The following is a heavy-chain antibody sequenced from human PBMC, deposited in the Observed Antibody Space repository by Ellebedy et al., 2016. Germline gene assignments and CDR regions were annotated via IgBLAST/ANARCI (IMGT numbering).Heavy chain of an antibody. V-gene: IGHV1-3*01. Sequence: ASVKVSCKASGYTFTSYAMHWVRQAPGQRLEWMGWINAGNGNTKYSQKFQGRVTITRDTSASTAYMELSSLRSEDTAVYYCARLQAFIVGATLDAFDIWGQGTMVTVSS. J-gene: IGHJ3*02. CDR1: GYTFTSYA. CDR2: INAGNGNT. D-gene: IGHD1-26*01. CDR3: ARLQAFIVGATLDAFDI.